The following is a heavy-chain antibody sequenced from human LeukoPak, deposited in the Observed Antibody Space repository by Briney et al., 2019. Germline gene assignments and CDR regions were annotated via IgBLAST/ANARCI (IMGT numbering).Heavy chain of an antibody. CDR3: ARRVVVVPAAKVGDWFDP. CDR1: GGSFSGYY. CDR2: INHSGST. V-gene: IGHV4-34*01. Sequence: SETLSLTCAVYGGSFSGYYWSWIRQPPGKGREWIGEINHSGSTNYNPSLKSRVTISVDTSKNQFSLKLSSVTAADTAVYYCARRVVVVPAAKVGDWFDPWGQGTLVTVSS. J-gene: IGHJ5*02. D-gene: IGHD2-2*01.